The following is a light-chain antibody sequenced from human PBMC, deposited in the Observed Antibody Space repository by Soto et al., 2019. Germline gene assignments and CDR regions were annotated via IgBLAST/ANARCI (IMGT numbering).Light chain of an antibody. CDR1: QSVSSSY. V-gene: IGKV3-20*01. J-gene: IGKJ1*01. CDR2: GTS. Sequence: EIVLTQSPGTLSLSPGERATLSCRASQSVSSSYLAGYQQKPGQAPRLLIYGTSSRATAIPDRFSGSGSGTDFTLTISRLEPEDFAVYYCQEYGSSSWTCGQGTKVEIK. CDR3: QEYGSSSWT.